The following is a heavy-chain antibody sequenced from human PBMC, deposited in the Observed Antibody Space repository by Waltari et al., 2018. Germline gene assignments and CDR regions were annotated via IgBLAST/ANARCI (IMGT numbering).Heavy chain of an antibody. Sequence: QVQLVQSGAEVKKPGASVKVSCKASGYTFTSYAMHWVRQAPGHRLEWMGWINAGNGNTKYSQEFQGRVTITRETSASTAYMELSSLRSEDMAVYCCARGSTMVSNYYYYYYMDVWGKGTTVTVSS. J-gene: IGHJ6*03. CDR3: ARGSTMVSNYYYYYYMDV. D-gene: IGHD3-10*01. V-gene: IGHV1-3*03. CDR1: GYTFTSYA. CDR2: INAGNGNT.